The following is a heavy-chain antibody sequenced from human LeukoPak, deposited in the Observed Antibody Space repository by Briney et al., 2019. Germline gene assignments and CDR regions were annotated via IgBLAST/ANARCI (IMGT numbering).Heavy chain of an antibody. D-gene: IGHD1-26*01. CDR1: GFTFSSYS. Sequence: GGSLRLSCAASGFTFSSYSMNWVRQAPGKGLEWVSHITASGTAMFYADSVKGRFTISRDNGKNSLYLQMNSLRDEDTAVYYCASSGSYRFDYWGQGTLVTVSS. CDR2: ITASGTAM. V-gene: IGHV3-48*02. J-gene: IGHJ4*02. CDR3: ASSGSYRFDY.